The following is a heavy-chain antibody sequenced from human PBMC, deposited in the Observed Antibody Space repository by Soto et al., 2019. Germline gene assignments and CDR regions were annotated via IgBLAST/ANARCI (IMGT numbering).Heavy chain of an antibody. V-gene: IGHV4-30-4*01. J-gene: IGHJ6*02. D-gene: IGHD3-16*01. CDR1: GGSISGGDSS. CDR3: AREGAASYSYYYGTDV. Sequence: QVQLQESGPGLVKPSHTLSLTCTVSGGSISGGDSSWSWIRQCPGKGLAWIGYPYHSGSPYYNPSIKSRVTISVDTSKNQFSLKLNSVTAADTAVYYCAREGAASYSYYYGTDVWGQGTTVTVSS. CDR2: PYHSGSP.